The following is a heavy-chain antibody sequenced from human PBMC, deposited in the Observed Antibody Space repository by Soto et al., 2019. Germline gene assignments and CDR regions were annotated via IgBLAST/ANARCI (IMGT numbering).Heavy chain of an antibody. D-gene: IGHD6-6*01. CDR3: ARASSSSSAADY. CDR1: GESISSGGYY. Sequence: QVQLQESGPGLVKPSQTLSLTCNVSGESISSGGYYWSWIRHHPGKGLEWIGYIYDTESAYYNPSLKSRVTISMETSKNQFAMRLSSVTAADTAVYYCARASSSSSAADYWGQGILGTVSS. CDR2: IYDTESA. V-gene: IGHV4-31*03. J-gene: IGHJ4*02.